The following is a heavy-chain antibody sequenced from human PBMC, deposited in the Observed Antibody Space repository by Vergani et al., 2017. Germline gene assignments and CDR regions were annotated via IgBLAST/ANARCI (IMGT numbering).Heavy chain of an antibody. CDR3: VKDMAASGNYWYVDL. V-gene: IGHV3-9*01. CDR1: GFTFVDYA. Sequence: EVQLVESGGGMVQPGRSLRLSCAASGFTFVDYAMHWVRPAPGKGLEWVSGINWNSDSIAYADSVKGRFTISRDNAKHSLYLQMNSLRAEDTALYYCVKDMAASGNYWYVDLWGRGTLVTVSS. CDR2: INWNSDSI. J-gene: IGHJ2*01. D-gene: IGHD6-13*01.